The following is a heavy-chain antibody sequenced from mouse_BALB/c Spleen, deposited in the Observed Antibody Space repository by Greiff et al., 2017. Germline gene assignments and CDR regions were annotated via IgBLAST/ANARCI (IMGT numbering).Heavy chain of an antibody. D-gene: IGHD1-2*01. CDR3: ARDNTTATGAMDY. J-gene: IGHJ4*01. CDR1: GYTFTSYW. Sequence: QVQLKQSGAELAKPGASVKMSCKASGYTFTSYWMHWVKQRPGQGLEWIGYINPSTGYTEYNQKFKDKATLTADKSSSTAYMQLSSLTSEDSAVYYCARDNTTATGAMDYWGQGTSVTVSS. CDR2: INPSTGYT. V-gene: IGHV1-7*01.